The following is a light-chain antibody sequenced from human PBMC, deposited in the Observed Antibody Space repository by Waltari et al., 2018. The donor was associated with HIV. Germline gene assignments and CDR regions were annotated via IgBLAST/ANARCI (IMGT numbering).Light chain of an antibody. CDR3: QQAESFPHT. CDR1: KMIGTY. Sequence: DIQMTQSPSSASASVGDGVTITCRANKMIGTYFAWSQQKLGRAPQLLIYSASRLQDGVPPRFSGSGSGTNFTLTITNLQPEDFATYYCQQAESFPHTFGGGTDV. CDR2: SAS. J-gene: IGKJ4*01. V-gene: IGKV1-12*01.